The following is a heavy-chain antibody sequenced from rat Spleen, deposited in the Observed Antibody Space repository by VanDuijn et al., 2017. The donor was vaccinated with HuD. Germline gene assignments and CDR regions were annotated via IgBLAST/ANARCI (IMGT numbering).Heavy chain of an antibody. J-gene: IGHJ4*01. D-gene: IGHD1-6*01. V-gene: IGHV5-31*01. CDR1: GFTFNNYW. CDR3: TRAMYTTDYYYAKGYYVMIA. CDR2: ITNTGGST. Sequence: EVQLVESGGGLVQPGRSLKLSCVTSGFTFNNYWMTWIRQAPGKGLEWVASITNTGGSTYYPDSVKGRFTISRDNAKSTLYLQMNSLRSEDTATYYCTRAMYTTDYYYAKGYYVMIAWGQGTSVTVSS.